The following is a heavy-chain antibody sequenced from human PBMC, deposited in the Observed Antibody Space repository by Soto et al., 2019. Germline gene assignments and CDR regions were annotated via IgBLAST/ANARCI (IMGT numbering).Heavy chain of an antibody. D-gene: IGHD3-16*01. Sequence: EVQLVESGGGLVQPGGSLRLSCAASGFTFGSYWMNWVRQAPGKGLVWVSRINSDGTSTAYADSVKGPFTISRDNATNTLYLQMNSLRAEDTALYDCVRGRGIGAEVGNFDYWGQGTLVTVSS. CDR2: INSDGTST. CDR1: GFTFGSYW. CDR3: VRGRGIGAEVGNFDY. V-gene: IGHV3-74*01. J-gene: IGHJ4*02.